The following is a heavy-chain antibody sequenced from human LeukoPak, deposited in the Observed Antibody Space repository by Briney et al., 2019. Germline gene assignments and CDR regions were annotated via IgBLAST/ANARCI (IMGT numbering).Heavy chain of an antibody. D-gene: IGHD3-22*01. CDR1: GYTFTGYY. V-gene: IGHV1-2*06. CDR2: INPNSGGT. J-gene: IGHJ4*02. CDR3: AREKGMYYYDSSGYYF. Sequence: ASVNVSCKASGYTFTGYYMHWVRQAPGQGLELMGRINPNSGGTNYAQKLQGRVTMTRDTSISTAYMELSRLRSDDTAVYYCAREKGMYYYDSSGYYFWGQGTLVTVSS.